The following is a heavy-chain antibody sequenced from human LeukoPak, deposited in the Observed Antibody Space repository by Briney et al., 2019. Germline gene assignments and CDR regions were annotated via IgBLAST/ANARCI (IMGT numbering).Heavy chain of an antibody. V-gene: IGHV4-38-2*01. J-gene: IGHJ6*04. D-gene: IGHD3-10*01. CDR3: ARAPAFMVRGVIGYYGMDV. CDR2: IYHSGST. Sequence: SGTLSLTCAVSGYSISSGYYWGWIRQPPGKGLEWIGSIYHSGSTYYNPSLKSRVTISVDTSKNQFSLKLSSVTAADTAVYYCARAPAFMVRGVIGYYGMDVWGKGTTVTVSS. CDR1: GYSISSGYY.